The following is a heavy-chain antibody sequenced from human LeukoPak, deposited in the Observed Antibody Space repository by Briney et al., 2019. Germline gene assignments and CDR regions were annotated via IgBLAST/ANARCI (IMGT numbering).Heavy chain of an antibody. Sequence: GRSLRLSCAASGFTFDDFAMHWVRPAPGKGLEGVSGISWDSGSIGYADSVKGRFTISRDNAKNSLYLQMNSLIAKDTSLYCFSKARSGYFSYDFDYWGQGTLVTVST. CDR1: GFTFDDFA. D-gene: IGHD3-22*01. J-gene: IGHJ4*02. V-gene: IGHV3-9*01. CDR3: SKARSGYFSYDFDY. CDR2: ISWDSGSI.